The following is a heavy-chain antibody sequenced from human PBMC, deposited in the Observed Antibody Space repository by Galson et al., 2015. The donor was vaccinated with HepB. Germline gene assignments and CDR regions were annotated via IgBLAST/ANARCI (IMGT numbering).Heavy chain of an antibody. CDR1: GFTFSIYA. CDR3: ATGQQLGL. D-gene: IGHD6-13*01. J-gene: IGHJ4*02. CDR2: ITANSDTT. V-gene: IGHV3-23*01. Sequence: SLRLSCAASGFTFSIYAMSWVRQAPEKGLEWVSTITANSDTTNYADSVKGRFTIFRDNSKNTVYLQMSSLRAEDTALYYCATGQQLGLWGQGTLVTVSS.